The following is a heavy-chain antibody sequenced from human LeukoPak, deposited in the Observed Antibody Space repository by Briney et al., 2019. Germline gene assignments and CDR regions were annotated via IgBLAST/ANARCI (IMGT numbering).Heavy chain of an antibody. J-gene: IGHJ4*02. Sequence: PGGSLRLSCAASGFTINNYWMSWVRQAPGKGLEWVDNIKQDGSEKYYVDSVKGRFTISRDNAKNSVYLQMNSLRAEDTAVYYCARENTAVPGGDCWGQGTLVTVSS. D-gene: IGHD5-18*01. CDR1: GFTINNYW. CDR3: ARENTAVPGGDC. V-gene: IGHV3-7*01. CDR2: IKQDGSEK.